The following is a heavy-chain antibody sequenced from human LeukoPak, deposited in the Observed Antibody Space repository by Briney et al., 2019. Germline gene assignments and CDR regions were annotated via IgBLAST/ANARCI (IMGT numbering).Heavy chain of an antibody. Sequence: GGSLRLSCAASGFTFSSYAMNWVRQAPGKGLEWVSTISGSGDTTYFADSVKGRFTISRDNAQNALFLQMNRLRVEDTAVYYCAAGTAADYWGQGTQVTVSS. D-gene: IGHD6-13*01. CDR2: ISGSGDTT. CDR1: GFTFSSYA. CDR3: AAGTAADY. J-gene: IGHJ4*02. V-gene: IGHV3-23*01.